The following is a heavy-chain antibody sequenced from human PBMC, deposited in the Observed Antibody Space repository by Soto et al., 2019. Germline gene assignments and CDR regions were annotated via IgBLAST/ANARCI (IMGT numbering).Heavy chain of an antibody. CDR2: INPNSGGT. V-gene: IGHV1-2*02. J-gene: IGHJ4*02. CDR1: GYTFTGYY. CDR3: ARAYNGITCGGVLVIRGLGADY. D-gene: IGHD3-16*02. Sequence: QVQLVQSGAEVKKPGASVKVSCKASGYTFTGYYMHWVRQAPGQGLEWMGWINPNSGGTNYAQKLQGRFIMSRDTSISTAYMDLSRLRAYDTAVYYCARAYNGITCGGVLVIRGLGADYWGQGTLVTVSS.